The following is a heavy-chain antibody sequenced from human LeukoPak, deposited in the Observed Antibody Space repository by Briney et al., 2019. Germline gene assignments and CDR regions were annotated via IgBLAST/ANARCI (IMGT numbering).Heavy chain of an antibody. CDR2: IWYDGSNK. CDR3: ARDIAVAGTAILALDY. V-gene: IGHV3-33*01. J-gene: IGHJ4*02. CDR1: GFTFSSYG. Sequence: GGSLRLSCAASGFTFSSYGMHWVRQAPGKGLEWVAVIWYDGSNKYYADSVKGRFTISRDNSKNTLYLQMNSLRAEDTAVYYCARDIAVAGTAILALDYWGQGTLVTVPS. D-gene: IGHD6-19*01.